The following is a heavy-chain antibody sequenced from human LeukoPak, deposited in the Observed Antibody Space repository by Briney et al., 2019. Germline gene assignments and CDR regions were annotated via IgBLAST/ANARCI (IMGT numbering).Heavy chain of an antibody. D-gene: IGHD6-19*01. CDR1: GGTISSSNW. V-gene: IGHV4-4*02. J-gene: IGHJ4*02. CDR2: IYHSEST. Sequence: SETLSLTSAVSGGTISSSNWWSWVRQPPGKGLEWIGEIYHSESTNYNPSVKSRVTTSVDKSKNQFSLKLSSVTAADTAVYYCASAYSSGWSDYWGQRTLVTVSS. CDR3: ASAYSSGWSDY.